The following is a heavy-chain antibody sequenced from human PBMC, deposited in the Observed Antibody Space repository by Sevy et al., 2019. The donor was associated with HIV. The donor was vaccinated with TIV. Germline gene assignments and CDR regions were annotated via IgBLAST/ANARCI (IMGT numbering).Heavy chain of an antibody. CDR1: GGSISSYY. CDR2: IYYSGST. J-gene: IGHJ4*02. Sequence: SETLSLTCTVSGGSISSYYWSWIRQPPGKGLEWIGYIYYSGSTNYNPSLKSRVTISVDTSKNQFSLKLSSGTAADTAVYYCARAVGNSKTRYCSGGSCYNYFDYWGQGTLVTVSS. CDR3: ARAVGNSKTRYCSGGSCYNYFDY. V-gene: IGHV4-59*01. D-gene: IGHD2-15*01.